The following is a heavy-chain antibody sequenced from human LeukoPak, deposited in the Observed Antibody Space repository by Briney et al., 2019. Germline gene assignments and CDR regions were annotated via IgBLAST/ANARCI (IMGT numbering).Heavy chain of an antibody. D-gene: IGHD3-10*01. Sequence: GGSLRLSCAASGFPFSKYAMSWVRQAPGKGLEWVSAIGGSGGRTFYADSVKGRFTISRDNSKNTFYLQMNNLRAEDTAVYYCAKDGRMPSLLWFGELSYYFDYWGQGTLATVSS. CDR1: GFPFSKYA. V-gene: IGHV3-23*01. CDR2: IGGSGGRT. J-gene: IGHJ4*02. CDR3: AKDGRMPSLLWFGELSYYFDY.